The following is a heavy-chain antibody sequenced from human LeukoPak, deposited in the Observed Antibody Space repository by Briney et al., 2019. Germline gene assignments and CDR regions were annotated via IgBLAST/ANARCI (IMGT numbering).Heavy chain of an antibody. D-gene: IGHD1-26*01. J-gene: IGHJ6*02. CDR1: GGTFSSYA. CDR3: ARFYTPPMYSGSYSDYYYYYYGMDV. CDR2: IIPIFGTA. V-gene: IGHV1-69*13. Sequence: GVSVKVSCKASGGTFSSYAISWVRQAPGQGLEWMGGIIPIFGTANYAQKFQGRVTITADESTSTAYMELSSLRSEDTAVYYCARFYTPPMYSGSYSDYYYYYYGMDVWGQGTTVTVSS.